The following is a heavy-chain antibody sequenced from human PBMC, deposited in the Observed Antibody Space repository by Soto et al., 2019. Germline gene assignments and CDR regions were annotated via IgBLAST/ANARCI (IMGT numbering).Heavy chain of an antibody. CDR2: INIGGSAA. V-gene: IGHV3-74*01. J-gene: IGHJ4*02. Sequence: EVQLVESGGGLVQPGGSLKLSCAASGFTFSNYGMHWVRLPPGKGLLWVSRINIGGSAANYAGSVEGRFTVSRDEAKNTLYLQMNSLRDDETAVYYCVRGTNGWYGIDYWGQGAPVTVSS. D-gene: IGHD6-19*01. CDR1: GFTFSNYG. CDR3: VRGTNGWYGIDY.